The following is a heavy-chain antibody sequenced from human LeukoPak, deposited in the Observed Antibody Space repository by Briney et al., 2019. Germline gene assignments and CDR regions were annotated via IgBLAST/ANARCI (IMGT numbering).Heavy chain of an antibody. V-gene: IGHV3-7*01. D-gene: IGHD1-14*01. CDR2: IKQDGGEK. J-gene: IGHJ4*02. CDR1: GFTFSNYW. Sequence: GGSLRLSCAASGFTFSNYWMSWVRQAPGKGLEWVANIKQDGGEKYYVDSVKGRFTTSRDNAKNSLYLQMSSLRAEDTAVYYCARDYAIPGGGLGYWGQGTLVTVSS. CDR3: ARDYAIPGGGLGY.